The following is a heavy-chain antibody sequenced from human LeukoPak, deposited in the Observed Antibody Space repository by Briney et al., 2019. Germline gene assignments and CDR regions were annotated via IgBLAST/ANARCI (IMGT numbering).Heavy chain of an antibody. CDR2: INPSGGST. V-gene: IGHV1-46*01. Sequence: ASVRVSCKASGYTFTSYYMHWVRQAPGQGLEWMGIINPSGGSTSYAQKFQGRVTITRNTSISTAYMELSSLRSEDTAVYYCARGPIADQHDAFDIWGQGTMVTVSS. CDR1: GYTFTSYY. J-gene: IGHJ3*02. D-gene: IGHD6-13*01. CDR3: ARGPIADQHDAFDI.